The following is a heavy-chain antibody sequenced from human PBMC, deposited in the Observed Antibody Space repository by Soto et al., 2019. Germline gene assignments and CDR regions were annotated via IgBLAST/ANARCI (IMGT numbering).Heavy chain of an antibody. CDR2: INANNGNT. V-gene: IGHV1-18*01. J-gene: IGHJ4*02. CDR3: ARDTTAGYLDFDN. Sequence: QVQLVQSGAEVKKPGASVKVSCRASGYTFTNYGISWVRQAPGQGLEWMGWINANNGNTNYAQTLQGRVTMTTDTSTSTGYMELRSLRSDGTAVYYSARDTTAGYLDFDNWGQGTLVTVSS. D-gene: IGHD3-9*01. CDR1: GYTFTNYG.